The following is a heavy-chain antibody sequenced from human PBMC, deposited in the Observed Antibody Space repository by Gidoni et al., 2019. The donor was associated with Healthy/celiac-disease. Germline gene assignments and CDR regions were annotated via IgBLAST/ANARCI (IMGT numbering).Heavy chain of an antibody. Sequence: EVQLVESGGGLVKPGGSLRLSCAASGFTFSSYSMNWVRQAPGKGLAWVSSISSSSSYIYYADSVKGRFTISRDNAKNSLYLQMNSLRAEDTAVYYCARDRHSSSWYHPSDYWGQGTLVTVSS. CDR1: GFTFSSYS. CDR3: ARDRHSSSWYHPSDY. V-gene: IGHV3-21*01. CDR2: ISSSSSYI. D-gene: IGHD6-13*01. J-gene: IGHJ4*02.